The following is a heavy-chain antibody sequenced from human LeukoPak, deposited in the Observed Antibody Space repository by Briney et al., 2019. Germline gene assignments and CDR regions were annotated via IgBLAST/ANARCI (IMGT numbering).Heavy chain of an antibody. V-gene: IGHV3-15*01. Sequence: PGGSLRLSCTAPQFIFNTAWLTWVRQAPGKGLEWVGRVKSKTDGGTSLYAAPVQGRFTISRDESKNTMYLQMNSLKTEDTAMYYCTTDSGAYWGQGTLVTVSS. D-gene: IGHD3-10*01. J-gene: IGHJ4*02. CDR2: VKSKTDGGTS. CDR3: TTDSGAY. CDR1: QFIFNTAW.